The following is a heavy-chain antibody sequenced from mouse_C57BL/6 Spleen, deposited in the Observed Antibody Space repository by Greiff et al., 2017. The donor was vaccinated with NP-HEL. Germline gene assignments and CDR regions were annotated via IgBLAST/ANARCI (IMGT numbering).Heavy chain of an antibody. CDR2: INPNHGGT. CDR3: ARDYGSSYGY. V-gene: IGHV1-22*01. Sequence: DVHLVESGPELVKPGASVKMSCKASGYTFTDYNMHWVKQSHGKSLEWIGYINPNHGGTSYNQKFKGKATLTVNQSSSTAYMELRSLTSEDSAVYYCARDYGSSYGYWGQGTTLTVSS. J-gene: IGHJ2*01. CDR1: GYTFTDYN. D-gene: IGHD1-1*01.